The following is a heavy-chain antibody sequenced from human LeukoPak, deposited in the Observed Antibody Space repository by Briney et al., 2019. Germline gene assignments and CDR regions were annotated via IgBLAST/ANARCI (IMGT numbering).Heavy chain of an antibody. J-gene: IGHJ4*02. CDR1: GFTFSSYW. V-gene: IGHV3-74*01. Sequence: GGSLRLSCAASGFTFSSYWIHWVRHVPGKGRVWVSRINPDGSSTSYADSVKGRFTISRDNAKNTLYLQMNSLRAEDTAVYYCARGRRGYSYGTFDYWGQGTLVTVSS. CDR2: INPDGSST. D-gene: IGHD5-18*01. CDR3: ARGRRGYSYGTFDY.